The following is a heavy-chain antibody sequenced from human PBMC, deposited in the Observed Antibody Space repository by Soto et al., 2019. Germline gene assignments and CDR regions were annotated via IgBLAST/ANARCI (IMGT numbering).Heavy chain of an antibody. CDR2: IIPIFGTA. V-gene: IGHV1-69*13. CDR3: ARRYVDTSMVTGYYYYYGLSV. D-gene: IGHD5-18*01. Sequence: GASVKVSCKASGGTFSSYAISWVRQAPGQGLEWMGGIIPIFGTANYAQKFQGRVTITADESTSTAYMELSSLRSEDTAVYYCARRYVDTSMVTGYYYYYGLSVWGQGTTVTVSS. J-gene: IGHJ6*02. CDR1: GGTFSSYA.